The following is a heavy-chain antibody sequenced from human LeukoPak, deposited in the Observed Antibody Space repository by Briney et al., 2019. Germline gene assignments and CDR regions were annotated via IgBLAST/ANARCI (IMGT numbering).Heavy chain of an antibody. D-gene: IGHD5-18*01. V-gene: IGHV3-66*01. CDR3: ASSPSDSWIQQLGYYYYYMDV. CDR1: GFTVISNY. Sequence: GGSLRLSCEASGFTVISNYMSWVRQAPGKGLEWVSVIYSGGNTYYADSVKGRFTISRDNSKNTLYLQMNSLRAEDTAVYYCASSPSDSWIQQLGYYYYYMDVWGKGTTVTISS. CDR2: IYSGGNT. J-gene: IGHJ6*03.